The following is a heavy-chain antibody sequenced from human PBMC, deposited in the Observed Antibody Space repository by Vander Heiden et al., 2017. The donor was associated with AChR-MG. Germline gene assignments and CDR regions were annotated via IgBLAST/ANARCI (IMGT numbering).Heavy chain of an antibody. J-gene: IGHJ5*02. CDR1: GFTFRDYH. CDR3: ARDGRQGRPDR. CDR2: ISSSGSTI. Sequence: QVQLVESGGGLVKPGGSLRLSCAASGFTFRDYHMGWIRQSPEKGLEWVSHISSSGSTIYYADSVKGRFTTSRDNAKNSLYLEMNSLRAEDTAVYYCARDGRQGRPDRWGQGTLVTVSS. V-gene: IGHV3-11*01.